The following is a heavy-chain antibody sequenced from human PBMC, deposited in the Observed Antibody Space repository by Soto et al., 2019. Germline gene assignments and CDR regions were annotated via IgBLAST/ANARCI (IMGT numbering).Heavy chain of an antibody. J-gene: IGHJ2*01. CDR2: ISAYNGNT. Sequence: ASVKVSCKASGYSFTSYGISWVRQAPGQGLEWMGWISAYNGNTNYAQKLQGRVTMTTDTSTSTAYMELRSLRSDDTAVYYCARDPTGKTYWSFDLWGRGTLVTVSS. CDR1: GYSFTSYG. CDR3: ARDPTGKTYWSFDL. V-gene: IGHV1-18*01.